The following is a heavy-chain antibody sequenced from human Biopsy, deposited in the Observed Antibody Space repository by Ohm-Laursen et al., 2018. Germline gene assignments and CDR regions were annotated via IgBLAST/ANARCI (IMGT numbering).Heavy chain of an antibody. V-gene: IGHV1-69*17. CDR2: IIAVSGLV. J-gene: IGHJ4*02. D-gene: IGHD3-3*01. CDR1: GYTFTGYY. CDR3: ATPFQYYDSWGGYPPFDH. Sequence: SSVKVSCKASGYTFTGYYLHWVRQAPGEGLEWMGGIIAVSGLVNYAPKFQGRVSITADKSTTTAYMELSNLKSEDTAVYYCATPFQYYDSWGGYPPFDHWGQGTLVTVSS.